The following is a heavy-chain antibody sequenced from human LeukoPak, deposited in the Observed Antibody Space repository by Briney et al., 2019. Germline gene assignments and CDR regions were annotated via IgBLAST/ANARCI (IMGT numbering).Heavy chain of an antibody. D-gene: IGHD3-3*01. CDR3: ARDPNFPYFDY. V-gene: IGHV1-46*01. CDR2: INPSGGST. Sequence: ASVKVSCKASGYTFTTHYMHWVRQAPGQGLEWTGIINPSGGSTSYAQKFQGRVTMTRDTSTSTVYMELSSLRSEDTAVYYCARDPNFPYFDYWGQGTLVTVSS. CDR1: GYTFTTHY. J-gene: IGHJ4*02.